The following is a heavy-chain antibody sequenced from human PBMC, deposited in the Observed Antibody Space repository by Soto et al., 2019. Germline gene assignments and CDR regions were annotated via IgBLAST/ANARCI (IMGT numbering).Heavy chain of an antibody. CDR1: GFTFSRYD. CDR3: ARAFPGGWYIT. D-gene: IGHD6-19*01. V-gene: IGHV3-13*04. J-gene: IGHJ5*02. CDR2: IGTAGDT. Sequence: EVQLVESGGGLVQPGGSLRLSCAASGFTFSRYDMHWVRQAPGEGLEWVSAIGTAGDTYYPGSVKGRFSISRDNAKNSLYLKRDSRRAGDTAIYSCARAFPGGWYITWGQGTLVTVSS.